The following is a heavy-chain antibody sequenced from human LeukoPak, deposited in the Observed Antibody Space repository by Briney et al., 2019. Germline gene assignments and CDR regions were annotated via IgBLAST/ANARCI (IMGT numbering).Heavy chain of an antibody. CDR3: ARDLEYYGMDV. D-gene: IGHD3-3*01. V-gene: IGHV3-30-3*01. CDR2: ISYDGSNK. CDR1: GFTFSSYA. J-gene: IGHJ6*02. Sequence: GRSLRLSCAASGFTFSSYAMHWVRQAPGKGLEWVAVISYDGSNKYYADSVKGRLTISRDNSKNTLYLQMNSLRAEDTAVYYCARDLEYYGMDVWGQGTTVTVSS.